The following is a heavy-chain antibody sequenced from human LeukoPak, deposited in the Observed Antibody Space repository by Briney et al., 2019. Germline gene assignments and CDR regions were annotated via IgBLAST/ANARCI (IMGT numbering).Heavy chain of an antibody. CDR2: ISGSGGST. D-gene: IGHD2-2*01. CDR3: AKGLVPAAS. J-gene: IGHJ4*02. V-gene: IGHV3-23*01. CDR1: GFTFSSYA. Sequence: PGGSLRLSCAPSGFTFSSYAMSSVRQAPGKRLEWVSAISGSGGSTYYAASVKGRFTISRDNSKNTLYLQMNSLRAEDTAVYYCAKGLVPAASWGQGTLVTVSS.